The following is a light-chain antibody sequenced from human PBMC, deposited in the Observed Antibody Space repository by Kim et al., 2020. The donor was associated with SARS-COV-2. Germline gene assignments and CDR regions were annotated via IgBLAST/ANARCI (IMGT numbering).Light chain of an antibody. CDR3: QVWDRSTVV. J-gene: IGLJ2*01. Sequence: SVSQGKTASITCSGDELGDKNVCWYQQKPGQSPVVIIYQDTKRSSGIPDRFSGSKSGNTATLTISGTQALDEADYSCQVWDRSTVVFGGGTKLTVL. V-gene: IGLV3-1*01. CDR2: QDT. CDR1: ELGDKN.